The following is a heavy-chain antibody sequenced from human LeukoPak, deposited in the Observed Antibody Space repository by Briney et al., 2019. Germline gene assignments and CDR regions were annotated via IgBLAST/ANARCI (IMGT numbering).Heavy chain of an antibody. CDR2: IIPIFGTA. V-gene: IGHV1-69*13. CDR1: GGTFSSYA. Sequence: GASVKVSCTASGGTFSSYAISWVRQAPGQGLEWMGGIIPIFGTANYAQKFQGRATITADESTSTAYMELSSLRSEDTAVYYCARVASMVRGVYNWFDPWGQGTLVTVSS. D-gene: IGHD3-10*01. J-gene: IGHJ5*02. CDR3: ARVASMVRGVYNWFDP.